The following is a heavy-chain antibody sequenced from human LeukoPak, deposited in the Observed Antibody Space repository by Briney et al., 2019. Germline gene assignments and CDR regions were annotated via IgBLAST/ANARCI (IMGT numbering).Heavy chain of an antibody. D-gene: IGHD3-22*01. V-gene: IGHV3-23*01. CDR1: GITLSNYG. CDR3: AKRGVVIRVILVGFHKEAYYFDS. CDR2: IRGSGGSA. J-gene: IGHJ4*02. Sequence: GASLRLSCAVSGITLSNYGMSWVRQAPGKGLEWVAGIRGSGGSANYADSVKGRFTISRDNPKNTLYLQMNSLRAEDTAVYFCAKRGVVIRVILVGFHKEAYYFDSWGQGALVTVSS.